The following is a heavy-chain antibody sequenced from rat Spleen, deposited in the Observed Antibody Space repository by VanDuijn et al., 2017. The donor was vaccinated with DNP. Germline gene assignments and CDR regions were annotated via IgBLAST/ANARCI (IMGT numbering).Heavy chain of an antibody. J-gene: IGHJ2*01. CDR1: GFTFSDYA. V-gene: IGHV5-17*01. D-gene: IGHD4-3*01. CDR3: ATHGFGYFDY. Sequence: EVQVVESGGGLVQPGRSLKLSCAASGFTFSDYAMAWVRQAPKKGLEWVATISYDGTRTYYRDSVKGRFTISRDDAKSTLYLQMDSLRSEDTATYYCATHGFGYFDYWGQGVVVTVSS. CDR2: ISYDGTRT.